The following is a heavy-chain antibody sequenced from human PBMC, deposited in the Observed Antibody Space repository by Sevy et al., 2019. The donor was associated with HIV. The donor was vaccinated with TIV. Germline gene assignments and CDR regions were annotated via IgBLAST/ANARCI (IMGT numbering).Heavy chain of an antibody. J-gene: IGHJ4*02. Sequence: GESLKISCAASGFIFNSYAMTWVRQAPGKGLEWVSGISGSGGSTYCADSVKGRFTISRDNSRNTLYLEMNSLRAEDTAVYYCAKGYGTGSPPDYRGQGTLVTVSS. V-gene: IGHV3-23*01. CDR1: GFIFNSYA. D-gene: IGHD3-10*01. CDR2: ISGSGGST. CDR3: AKGYGTGSPPDY.